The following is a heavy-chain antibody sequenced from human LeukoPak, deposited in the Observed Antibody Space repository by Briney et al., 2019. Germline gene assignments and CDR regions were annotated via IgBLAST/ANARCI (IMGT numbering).Heavy chain of an antibody. CDR2: INGDGSSR. D-gene: IGHD6-13*01. J-gene: IGHJ4*02. CDR3: ASASSHRIAAGGDS. V-gene: IGHV3-74*01. CDR1: GFTFSNYW. Sequence: LSGGSLRLSCAASGFTFSNYWMHWVRQAPGKGLVWVSRINGDGSSRNYADSVKGRFTISRDNAKNTLYLQMNSLRAEDTVVYYCASASSHRIAAGGDSWGQGTLVTVSS.